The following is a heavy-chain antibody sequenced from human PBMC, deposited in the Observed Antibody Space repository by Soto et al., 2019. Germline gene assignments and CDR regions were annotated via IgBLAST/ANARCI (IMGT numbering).Heavy chain of an antibody. J-gene: IGHJ5*02. D-gene: IGHD1-26*01. V-gene: IGHV1-8*01. Sequence: ASVTVSCKAAAYTFTSYDINWVRQATGQDFEWMGWMNPNNGNTAYAQKFQGRVTMTRDTSKSTAFMELSSLRSEDTAVYYCARDPPIVSQGYNWFDPWGQGTLVTVSS. CDR1: AYTFTSYD. CDR2: MNPNNGNT. CDR3: ARDPPIVSQGYNWFDP.